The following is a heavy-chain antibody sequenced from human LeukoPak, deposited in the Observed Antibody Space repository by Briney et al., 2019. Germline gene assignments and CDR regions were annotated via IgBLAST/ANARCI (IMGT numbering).Heavy chain of an antibody. D-gene: IGHD2/OR15-2a*01. CDR3: VRVQAAVLGVFDYFDY. CDR1: GFTFSDYY. CDR2: ISPDGSDK. J-gene: IGHJ4*02. V-gene: IGHV3-7*01. Sequence: GGSLRLSCAASGFTFSDYYMSWIRQAPGKGLEWVANISPDGSDKYYLGSVTGRFTVSRDNAKNSLYLQMDSLRAEDTAMYFCVRVQAAVLGVFDYFDYWGQGTLVTVSS.